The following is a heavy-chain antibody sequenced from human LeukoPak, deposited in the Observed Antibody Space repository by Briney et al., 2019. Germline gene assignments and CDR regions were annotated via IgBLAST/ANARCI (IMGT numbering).Heavy chain of an antibody. CDR1: GFTFSSYS. J-gene: IGHJ2*01. D-gene: IGHD4-23*01. CDR3: ARDDYGGSSGWYFDL. V-gene: IGHV3-21*01. Sequence: GGSLRLSCAASGFTFSSYSMNWVRQAPGKGLEWVSSISSSSSYIYYADSVKGRFTISRDNAKNSLYLQMDSLRAEDTAVYYCARDDYGGSSGWYFDLWGRGTLVTVSS. CDR2: ISSSSSYI.